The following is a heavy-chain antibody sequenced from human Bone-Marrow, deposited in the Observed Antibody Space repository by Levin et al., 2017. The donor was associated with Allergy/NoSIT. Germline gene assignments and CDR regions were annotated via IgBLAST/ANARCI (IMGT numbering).Heavy chain of an antibody. CDR3: ARHCTGLRCVDYYYYGADV. CDR2: IYPDDSNT. D-gene: IGHD2-8*02. CDR1: GYSFSDYW. V-gene: IGHV5-51*01. J-gene: IGHJ6*02. Sequence: RASVKVSCKGSGYSFSDYWIGWVRQMPGKGLEWMGIIYPDDSNTRYSPSFQGQVTISADKSISTAYLQWNSLKASDSAIYYCARHCTGLRCVDYYYYGADVGGQGTTVTVSS.